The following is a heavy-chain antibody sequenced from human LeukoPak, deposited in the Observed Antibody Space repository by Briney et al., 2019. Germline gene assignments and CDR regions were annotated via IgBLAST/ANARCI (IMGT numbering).Heavy chain of an antibody. V-gene: IGHV3-43*02. CDR2: ISADGGST. J-gene: IGHJ4*02. Sequence: GGSLRLSCVASGLNFDDSAMHWVRQAPGKGLEWVSLISADGGSTFSADSVKGRFSISRDNSKNSLYLQMNSLRSEDTAMYYCAKESGKFDYWDQGTLVAVSS. CDR3: AKESGKFDY. CDR1: GLNFDDSA.